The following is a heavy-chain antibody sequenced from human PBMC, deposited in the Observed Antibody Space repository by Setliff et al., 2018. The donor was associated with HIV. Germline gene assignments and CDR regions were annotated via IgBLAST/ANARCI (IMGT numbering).Heavy chain of an antibody. CDR2: IYHSGST. CDR1: GYSISSGYY. J-gene: IGHJ2*01. Sequence: PSETLSLTCAVSGYSISSGYYWGWIRQPPGKGLEWIGSIYHSGSTYYNPSLKSRVTISVDTSKNQFSLKLSSVTAADTAVYYCAREGGQGYSGSGSFYHRNFDLWGRGTLVTVSS. V-gene: IGHV4-38-2*02. CDR3: AREGGQGYSGSGSFYHRNFDL. D-gene: IGHD3-10*01.